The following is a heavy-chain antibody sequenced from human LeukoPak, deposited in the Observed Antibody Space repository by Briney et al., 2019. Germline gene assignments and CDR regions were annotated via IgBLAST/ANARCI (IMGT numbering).Heavy chain of an antibody. CDR1: GFTVSRNY. CDR3: ARGPWASFDY. Sequence: GGSLRLSCAASGFTVSRNYMTWVRQAPGNGLGWVSVIYSDGDTYYVDSVKGRFTISRDNSKNTLYLQMNSLRAEDTAVYYCARGPWASFDYWGQGTLVTVSS. J-gene: IGHJ4*02. V-gene: IGHV3-66*01. D-gene: IGHD3-16*01. CDR2: IYSDGDT.